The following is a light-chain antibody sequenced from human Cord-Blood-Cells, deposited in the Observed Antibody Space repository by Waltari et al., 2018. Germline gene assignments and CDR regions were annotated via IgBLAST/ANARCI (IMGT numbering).Light chain of an antibody. V-gene: IGKV3-20*01. CDR1: QSVSRA. CDR3: QHYLRLPVT. J-gene: IGKJ1*01. Sequence: EIVLTQSPGTLSLSLGERATVSCRASQSVSRALAWYQQKPGQAPRLLIYGASTRATGIPDRVSGSGSGTGFSLTISRLEPDDFAVYYCQHYLRLPVTFGQGTTVEI. CDR2: GAS.